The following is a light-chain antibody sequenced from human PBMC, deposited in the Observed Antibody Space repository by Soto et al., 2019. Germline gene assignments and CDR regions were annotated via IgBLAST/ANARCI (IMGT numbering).Light chain of an antibody. J-gene: IGKJ5*01. V-gene: IGKV3-20*01. Sequence: EIVLTQSPGTLSLSPGERATLSCRASQSVTSTYLGWYQQKPGQAPSLLIYGASSRATGIPDRFSGSGSGTDFTLTISRLEPEDFAVYYCQKYVSPPITFGQGTRLEIK. CDR2: GAS. CDR3: QKYVSPPIT. CDR1: QSVTSTY.